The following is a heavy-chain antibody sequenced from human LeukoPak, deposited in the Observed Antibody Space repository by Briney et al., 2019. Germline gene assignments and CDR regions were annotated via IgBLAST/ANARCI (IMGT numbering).Heavy chain of an antibody. CDR2: ISGSGGST. Sequence: GGSLRLSCTASGFTFSSYAMSWVRQAPGKGLEWVSAISGSGGSTYYADSVKGRFTISRDNSKNTLYLQMNSLRAEDTAVYYCAAGRIQLWLLYYYGMDVWGQGTTVTVSS. D-gene: IGHD5-18*01. CDR1: GFTFSSYA. J-gene: IGHJ6*02. V-gene: IGHV3-23*01. CDR3: AAGRIQLWLLYYYGMDV.